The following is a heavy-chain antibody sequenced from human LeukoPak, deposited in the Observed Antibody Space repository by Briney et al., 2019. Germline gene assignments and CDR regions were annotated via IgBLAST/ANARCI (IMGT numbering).Heavy chain of an antibody. CDR1: GGTFSSYA. J-gene: IGHJ3*02. CDR2: IIPIFDTA. V-gene: IGHV1-69*05. CDR3: ARWCGDCHLSYAFDI. D-gene: IGHD2-21*02. Sequence: EASVKVSCMASGGTFSSYAISWVRQAPGQGLEWMGGIIPIFDTANYAQKFQGRVTITTVESTSTAYMELSSLRSEDTDVYYCARWCGDCHLSYAFDIWGQGTMVTVSS.